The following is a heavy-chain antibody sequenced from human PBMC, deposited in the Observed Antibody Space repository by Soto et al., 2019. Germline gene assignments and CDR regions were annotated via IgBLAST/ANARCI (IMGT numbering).Heavy chain of an antibody. D-gene: IGHD1-26*01. J-gene: IGHJ4*02. CDR3: ARHVGNSPPGS. Sequence: PSETLSLTCTVSGDSISSAGYSWGWIRQPPGKGLEWIVSMYYSGSAYYNPSLKSRVTISVDTSKNQFSLKLTSVTAADTAVYHCARHVGNSPPGSWGQGTLVTVSS. V-gene: IGHV4-39*01. CDR1: GDSISSAGYS. CDR2: MYYSGSA.